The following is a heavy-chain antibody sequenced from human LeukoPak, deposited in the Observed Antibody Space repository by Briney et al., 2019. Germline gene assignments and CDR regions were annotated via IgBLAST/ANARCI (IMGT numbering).Heavy chain of an antibody. Sequence: GESLKIYCKGSGYSFTSYWIGWVRQMPGKGLEWMGIIYPGDSDTRYSPSFQGQVTISADKSISTAYLQWSSLKASDTAMYYCARRVAGADYYYYGMDVWGQGTTVTVSS. V-gene: IGHV5-51*01. CDR1: GYSFTSYW. CDR2: IYPGDSDT. D-gene: IGHD1-1*01. CDR3: ARRVAGADYYYYGMDV. J-gene: IGHJ6*02.